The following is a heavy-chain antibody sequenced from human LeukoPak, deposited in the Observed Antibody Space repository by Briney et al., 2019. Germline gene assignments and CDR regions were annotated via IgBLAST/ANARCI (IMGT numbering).Heavy chain of an antibody. CDR2: IYYSGST. Sequence: SETLSLTCTVSGGSVSSGSYYWSWIRQPPGKGLEWIGYIYYSGSTNYNPSLKSRVTISVDTSKNQFSLKLSSVTAADTAVYYCARRTYSSGWSNFDYWGQGTLVTVPS. V-gene: IGHV4-61*01. D-gene: IGHD6-19*01. CDR1: GGSVSSGSYY. CDR3: ARRTYSSGWSNFDY. J-gene: IGHJ4*02.